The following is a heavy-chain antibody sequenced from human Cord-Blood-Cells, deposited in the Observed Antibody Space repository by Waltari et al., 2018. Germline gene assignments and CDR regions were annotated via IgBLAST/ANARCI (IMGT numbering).Heavy chain of an antibody. V-gene: IGHV4-31*03. J-gene: IGHJ1*01. CDR1: GGSISSGGYY. CDR2: IYYSGST. D-gene: IGHD2-2*03. CDR3: ARDGDCSSTSCYEYFQH. Sequence: QVQLQESGPGLVKPSQTLSLTCTVSGGSISSGGYYWSWIRRHPGKGLEWIGYIYYSGSTYYNPSLKSRVTISVDTSKNQFSLKLSSVTAADTAVYYCARDGDCSSTSCYEYFQHWGQGTLVTVSS.